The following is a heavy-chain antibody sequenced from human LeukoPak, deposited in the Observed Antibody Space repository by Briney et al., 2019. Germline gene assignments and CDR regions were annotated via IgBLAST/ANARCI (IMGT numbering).Heavy chain of an antibody. CDR3: AKWGDYDILTGYYDSDY. D-gene: IGHD3-9*01. CDR2: IVGSGGST. Sequence: GASLRLSCAASGFTFSNYAMSWVRQAPGKGLEWVSAIVGSGGSTYYADSVKGRFTISRDNPKNTLYLQMNSLRAEDAAVYYCAKWGDYDILTGYYDSDYWGQGTLVTVSS. J-gene: IGHJ4*02. CDR1: GFTFSNYA. V-gene: IGHV3-23*01.